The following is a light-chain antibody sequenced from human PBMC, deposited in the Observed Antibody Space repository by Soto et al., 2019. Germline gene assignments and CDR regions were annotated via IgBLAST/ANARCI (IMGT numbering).Light chain of an antibody. Sequence: QSVLTQPASVSRSPGQSITISCTGTSSDVGGYNYVSWYQQHPGKAPKLMIYEVSNRPSGVSNRFSGSKSGNTASLTISGLQAEDEADYYCSSYTTISTLEVFGGGTKLTVL. J-gene: IGLJ3*02. CDR2: EVS. V-gene: IGLV2-14*01. CDR3: SSYTTISTLEV. CDR1: SSDVGGYNY.